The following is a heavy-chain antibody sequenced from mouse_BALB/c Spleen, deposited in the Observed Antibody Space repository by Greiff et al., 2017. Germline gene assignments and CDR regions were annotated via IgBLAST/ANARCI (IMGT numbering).Heavy chain of an antibody. CDR2: ISSGGSYT. CDR3: TRDRDYYRYEEVWWYFDV. V-gene: IGHV5-6-4*01. J-gene: IGHJ1*01. CDR1: GFTFSSYT. Sequence: DVHLVESGGGLVKPGGSLKLSCAASGFTFSSYTMSWVRQTPEKRLEWVATISSGGSYTYYPDSVKGRFTISRDNAKNTLYLQMSSLKSEDTAMYNCTRDRDYYRYEEVWWYFDVWGAGTPVTVSS. D-gene: IGHD2-14*01.